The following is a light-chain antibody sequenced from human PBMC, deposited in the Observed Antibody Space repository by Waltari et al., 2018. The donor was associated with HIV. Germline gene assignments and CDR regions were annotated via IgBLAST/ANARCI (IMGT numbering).Light chain of an antibody. V-gene: IGLV2-8*01. CDR2: EVN. CDR3: SSYAGSNNV. CDR1: SSDVGGYNY. Sequence: QSALTQPPSASGSPGQSVTISCTGTSSDVGGYNYVSWYQQHPGKAPKLMIYEVNKRPSGVPGRFSGSKSGNTASLTVSGLQAEDEADYYCSSYAGSNNVFGGGTKLTVL. J-gene: IGLJ3*02.